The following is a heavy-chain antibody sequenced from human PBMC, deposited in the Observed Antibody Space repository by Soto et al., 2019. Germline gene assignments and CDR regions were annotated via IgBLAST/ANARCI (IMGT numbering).Heavy chain of an antibody. J-gene: IGHJ5*02. CDR1: GGTFGNTA. Sequence: QVQLVQSGAEVKEPGSSVNVSCKTSGGTFGNTAVTWVRQVPGQGLEWIGGIVPLFGTANYAQKFRGRVMITADESTSTAYMELSSLRSDDTAIYYCARDGDPGYSFWSGPLGGGRFDPWGQGTLVPVSS. CDR3: ARDGDPGYSFWSGPLGGGRFDP. D-gene: IGHD3-3*01. V-gene: IGHV1-69*12. CDR2: IVPLFGTA.